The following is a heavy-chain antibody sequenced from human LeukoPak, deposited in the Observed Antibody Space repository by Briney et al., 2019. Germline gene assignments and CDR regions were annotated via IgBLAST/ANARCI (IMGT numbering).Heavy chain of an antibody. CDR3: ARWAGGGARFDY. CDR2: IYDSGRT. Sequence: PSETLSLTCKVYGYSISSGHYWAWIRQSPGKGREWIGSIYDSGRTYYNKFLKRRVAITGESTKSQFSLKLSSVTAADTAVYYCARWAGGGARFDYWGQGTLVTVSS. CDR1: GYSISSGHY. V-gene: IGHV4-38-2*02. J-gene: IGHJ4*02. D-gene: IGHD1-26*01.